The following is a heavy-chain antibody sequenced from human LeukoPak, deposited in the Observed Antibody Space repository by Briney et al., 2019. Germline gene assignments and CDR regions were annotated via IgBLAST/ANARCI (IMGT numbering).Heavy chain of an antibody. V-gene: IGHV3-23*01. Sequence: GGSLRLSCAASGFSFSNYVMTWVRHAPGKGLEWVSAIIGTGAGTYYADSVKGRFTISRDNSKNTLYLQMNSLRAEDTAVYYCAKGSPAILYYCMDVWGKGTTVTVSS. CDR1: GFSFSNYV. CDR3: AKGSPAILYYCMDV. CDR2: IIGTGAGT. J-gene: IGHJ6*03. D-gene: IGHD2-21*01.